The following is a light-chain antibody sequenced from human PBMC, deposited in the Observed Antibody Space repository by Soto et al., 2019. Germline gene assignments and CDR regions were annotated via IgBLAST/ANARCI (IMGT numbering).Light chain of an antibody. J-gene: IGLJ1*01. V-gene: IGLV2-11*01. Sequence: QSALTQPRSVSGSPGQSVTISCTGTSSDVGGYNYVSWYRQYPGKAPKLMIYGVSKRPSGVPDRFSGSTSGNTASLTISGLQAEDEADYYCRSYADSFTPYVLGNGTKVTVL. CDR1: SSDVGGYNY. CDR2: GVS. CDR3: RSYADSFTPYV.